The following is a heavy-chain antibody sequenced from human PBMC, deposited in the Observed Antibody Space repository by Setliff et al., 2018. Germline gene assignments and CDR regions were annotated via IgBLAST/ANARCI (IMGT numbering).Heavy chain of an antibody. CDR2: TNWDGRST. D-gene: IGHD3-16*01. CDR3: ARDGGEY. Sequence: GGSLRLSCAASGFTFSDAWMNWVRQAPGRGLEWVSTTNWDGRSTGYTDSVKGRFTISRDNAKNSLYLQMNSLRSDDTAVYYCARDGGEYWGQGTLVTVSS. J-gene: IGHJ4*02. V-gene: IGHV3-20*04. CDR1: GFTFSDAW.